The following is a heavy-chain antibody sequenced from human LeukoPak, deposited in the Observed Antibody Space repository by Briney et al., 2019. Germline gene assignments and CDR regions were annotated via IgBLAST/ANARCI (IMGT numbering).Heavy chain of an antibody. V-gene: IGHV3-30*18. Sequence: GGSLRLSCSASGXTFSSYGMHWVRQAPGKGLEWVAVISYDGSNKYYADSVKGRFTISRDNSKNTLYLQMNSLRAEDTAVYYCAKDPYDSSGYYFPGAFDIWGQGTMVTVSS. D-gene: IGHD3-22*01. J-gene: IGHJ3*02. CDR3: AKDPYDSSGYYFPGAFDI. CDR2: ISYDGSNK. CDR1: GXTFSSYG.